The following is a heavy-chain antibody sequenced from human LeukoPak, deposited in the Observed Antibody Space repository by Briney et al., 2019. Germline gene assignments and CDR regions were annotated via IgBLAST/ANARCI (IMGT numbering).Heavy chain of an antibody. CDR1: GFTFSSYA. CDR2: ISGSGGST. Sequence: PGGSLRLSCAASGFTFSSYAMSWVRQAPGKGLEWVSAISGSGGSTYYADSVKGRFTISRDNSKNTLYLQMNSLRAEDTAVYYCAKGSFPSTLGDYFDYWGQGTLVTVSS. V-gene: IGHV3-23*01. CDR3: AKGSFPSTLGDYFDY. D-gene: IGHD3-16*01. J-gene: IGHJ4*02.